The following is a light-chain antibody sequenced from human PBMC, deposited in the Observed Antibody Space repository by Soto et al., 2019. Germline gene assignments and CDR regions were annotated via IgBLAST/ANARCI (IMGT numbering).Light chain of an antibody. J-gene: IGKJ5*01. CDR3: QQSYSTPDT. V-gene: IGKV3-15*01. CDR1: QSISDT. CDR2: GAS. Sequence: EIVMTQSPATLSVSPGGRATLSCRASQSISDTLAWYQQKPGQAPRLLIHGASTRATGFPARFSGSGSGTDFTLTISSLQPEDFATYYCQQSYSTPDTFGQGTRLEIK.